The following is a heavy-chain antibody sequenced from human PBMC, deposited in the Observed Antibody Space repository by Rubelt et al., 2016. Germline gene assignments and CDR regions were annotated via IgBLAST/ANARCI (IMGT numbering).Heavy chain of an antibody. V-gene: IGHV4-31*03. J-gene: IGHJ4*02. Sequence: QVQLQESGPGLVKPSQTLSLTCTVSGGSISSGGYYWSWIRQHPGKGLEWIGYIYYSGSTYYNPPLKGWVTISLDTFRNQCSLKLSSVTAADTAVYYCARGFDSSGYSYWGQGTLVTVSS. CDR3: ARGFDSSGYSY. D-gene: IGHD3-22*01. CDR1: GGSISSGGYY. CDR2: IYYSGST.